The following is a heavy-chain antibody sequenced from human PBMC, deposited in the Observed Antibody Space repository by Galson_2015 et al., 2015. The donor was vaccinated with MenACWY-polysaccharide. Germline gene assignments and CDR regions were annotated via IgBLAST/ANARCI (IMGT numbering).Heavy chain of an antibody. CDR3: AKDLRVGATAGSELDF. CDR2: ISGSGGST. D-gene: IGHD1-26*01. CDR1: GFTFSNYA. J-gene: IGHJ4*02. V-gene: IGHV3-23*01. Sequence: SLRLSCAASGFTFSNYAMTWVRQAPGKGLEWVSSISGSGGSTFYADSVKGRFTISRDNSKNTLSLQVNSLRAEDTAKYYCAKDLRVGATAGSELDFWGQGTLVTVSS.